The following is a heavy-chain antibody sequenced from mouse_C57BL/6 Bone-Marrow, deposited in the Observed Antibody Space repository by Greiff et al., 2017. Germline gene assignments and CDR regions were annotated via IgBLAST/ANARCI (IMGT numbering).Heavy chain of an antibody. CDR1: GYTFTSYW. CDR2: IDPSDSYT. Sequence: QVQLQQPGAELVMPGASVKLSCKASGYTFTSYWMHWVKQRPGQGLEWIGEIDPSDSYTNYNQKFKGESTLTVDKSSSTAYMQLSSLTSEDSAVYYCARFGYDWGQGTLVTVSA. V-gene: IGHV1-69*01. CDR3: ARFGYD. D-gene: IGHD2-2*01. J-gene: IGHJ3*01.